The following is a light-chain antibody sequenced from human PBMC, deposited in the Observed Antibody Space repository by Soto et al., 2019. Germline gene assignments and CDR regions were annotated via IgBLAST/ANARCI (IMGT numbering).Light chain of an antibody. CDR2: DAS. CDR1: QSISSW. J-gene: IGKJ5*01. Sequence: DIPFTQCPSTLSASVGYRSTRSCRASQSISSWLAWYQQKPGKAPKLLIYDASSLESGVPSRFSGSGSGTEFTLTISSLQPDDFATYYCQQYNSYPTTFGQGTRLEIK. CDR3: QQYNSYPTT. V-gene: IGKV1-5*01.